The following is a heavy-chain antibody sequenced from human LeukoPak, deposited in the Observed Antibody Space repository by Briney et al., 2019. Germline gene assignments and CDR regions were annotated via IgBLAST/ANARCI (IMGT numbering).Heavy chain of an antibody. J-gene: IGHJ5*02. CDR2: ISTTSSTI. D-gene: IGHD4-11*01. CDR1: RFTFSSYS. Sequence: GGSLRLSCAASRFTFSSYSMNWVRQAPGKGLEWISYISTTSSTIYYADSVKGRFTISRDNAKNSLYLQMNSLRAEDTAVYYCARGGMATVTSLLFDPWGQGTLVTVSS. CDR3: ARGGMATVTSLLFDP. V-gene: IGHV3-48*04.